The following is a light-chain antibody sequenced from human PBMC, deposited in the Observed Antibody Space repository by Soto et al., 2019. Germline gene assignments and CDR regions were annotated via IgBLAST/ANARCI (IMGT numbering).Light chain of an antibody. CDR3: QQYGSSPLYT. J-gene: IGKJ2*01. Sequence: EIVLTQSPGTLSLSPRERATLSCRASQSITGTYIAWYQQKPGQAPRLLIYGASSRATGIPDRFSGSGSGTDFTLTISRLEPEDFAVYYCQQYGSSPLYTFGQGTKLEMK. CDR2: GAS. V-gene: IGKV3-20*01. CDR1: QSITGTY.